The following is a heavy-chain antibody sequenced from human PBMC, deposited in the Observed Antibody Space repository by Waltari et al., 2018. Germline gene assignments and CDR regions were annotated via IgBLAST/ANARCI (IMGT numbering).Heavy chain of an antibody. J-gene: IGHJ4*02. CDR3: ARGGRYDSSGYYDSYFDY. Sequence: QVQLQQWGAGLLKPSETLSLTCAVYGGSFSGYYWSWIRQPPGQGLEWIGEINHSGSTNYNPSLKSRVTISVDTSKNQFSLKLSSVTAADTAVYYCARGGRYDSSGYYDSYFDYWGQGTLVTVSS. D-gene: IGHD3-22*01. CDR1: GGSFSGYY. CDR2: INHSGST. V-gene: IGHV4-34*01.